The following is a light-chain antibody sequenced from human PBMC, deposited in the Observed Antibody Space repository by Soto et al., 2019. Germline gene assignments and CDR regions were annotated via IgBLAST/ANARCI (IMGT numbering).Light chain of an antibody. J-gene: IGLJ1*01. CDR3: IAYTSSSTYV. CDR1: GSDVGAYNY. CDR2: DVT. Sequence: QSVLTQPASVSGSPGQSITLSCTGTGSDVGAYNYVSWYQQNPGKAPQLMIYDVTTRPSGISNRFSGSKSGNTASLTISGLQAEDEADYYCIAYTSSSTYVFGTGTKVTGL. V-gene: IGLV2-14*01.